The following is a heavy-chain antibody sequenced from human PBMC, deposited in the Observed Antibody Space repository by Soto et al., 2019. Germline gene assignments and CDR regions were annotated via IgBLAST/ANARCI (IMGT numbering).Heavy chain of an antibody. CDR1: GYSFAGHW. Sequence: GESLKISCQGSGYSFAGHWISWVRQMPGKGLEWMGRIDPSDSYTNYSPSFEGHVTMSADTLVNTAYLLWRGLRDEYTVIYFCARLKVGASSDDWGQGTMVTVSS. D-gene: IGHD1-26*01. V-gene: IGHV5-10-1*01. J-gene: IGHJ4*02. CDR2: IDPSDSYT. CDR3: ARLKVGASSDD.